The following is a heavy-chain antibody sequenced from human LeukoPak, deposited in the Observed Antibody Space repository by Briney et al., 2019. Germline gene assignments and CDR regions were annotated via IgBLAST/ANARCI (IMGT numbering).Heavy chain of an antibody. J-gene: IGHJ4*02. CDR2: ITSSGTT. CDR1: GLTFRSYG. Sequence: GGSLRLSCAASGLTFRSYGMGWVRQAPGKGLEWVSSITSSGTTNYADSVKGRFTISRDNSKNTLYLQVNSLRAEDTAVYYCAKGPLTRFDYWGQGTLVTVSS. D-gene: IGHD4/OR15-4a*01. CDR3: AKGPLTRFDY. V-gene: IGHV3-23*01.